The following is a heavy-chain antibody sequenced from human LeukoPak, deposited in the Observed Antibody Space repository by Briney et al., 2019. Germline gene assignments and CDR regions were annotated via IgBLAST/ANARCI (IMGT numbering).Heavy chain of an antibody. J-gene: IGHJ6*03. Sequence: ASVKVSCKASGGTFSSAAISWVRQAPGQGLEWMGNIIPIVDTANYAQKFQGRVTISADKSTSTAYMEMSSLRSEDTAVYYCARDTGDSGAIRGYYCMDVWGKGTTVTVSS. CDR2: IIPIVDTA. D-gene: IGHD3-22*01. V-gene: IGHV1-69*04. CDR1: GGTFSSAA. CDR3: ARDTGDSGAIRGYYCMDV.